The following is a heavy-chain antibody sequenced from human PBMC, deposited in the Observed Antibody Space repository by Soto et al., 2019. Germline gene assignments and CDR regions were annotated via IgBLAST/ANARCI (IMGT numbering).Heavy chain of an antibody. J-gene: IGHJ3*02. CDR1: GYSFTSYW. V-gene: IGHV5-10-1*01. Sequence: PGESLKISCKGSGYSFTSYWISWVRQMPGKGLEWMGRIDPSDSYTNYSPSFQGHVTISADKSISTAYLQWSSLKASDTAMYYCARHSTAAGTHNTDAFDIWGQGTMVTVSS. CDR2: IDPSDSYT. D-gene: IGHD6-13*01. CDR3: ARHSTAAGTHNTDAFDI.